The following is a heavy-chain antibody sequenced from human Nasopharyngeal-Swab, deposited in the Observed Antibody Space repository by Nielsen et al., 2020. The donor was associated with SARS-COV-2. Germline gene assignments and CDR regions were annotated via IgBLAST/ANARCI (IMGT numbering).Heavy chain of an antibody. CDR3: AAAAKGY. Sequence: GESLKISCAASGLTFSTYWMHWVRQAPGKGLVWVSRINSDGSSTNYADSVKGRFTISRDNAKNTLCLQMNSLRAEDTAVYYCAAAAKGYWDQGTLVTVSS. CDR1: GLTFSTYW. CDR2: INSDGSST. V-gene: IGHV3-74*01. D-gene: IGHD2-2*01. J-gene: IGHJ4*02.